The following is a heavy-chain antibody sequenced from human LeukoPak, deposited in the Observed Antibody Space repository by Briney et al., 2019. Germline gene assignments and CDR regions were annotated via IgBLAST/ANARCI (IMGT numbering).Heavy chain of an antibody. CDR3: ARDRYYDFWSGYYTPADYYYYYYMDV. D-gene: IGHD3-3*01. CDR2: IIPIFGTA. Sequence: SVKVSCKASGGTFSSYAISWVRQAPGQGLEWMGGIIPIFGTANYAQKFQGRVTITADESTSTAYMELSSLRSEDTAVYYCARDRYYDFWSGYYTPADYYYYYYMDVWGKGTTVTVSS. V-gene: IGHV1-69*13. CDR1: GGTFSSYA. J-gene: IGHJ6*03.